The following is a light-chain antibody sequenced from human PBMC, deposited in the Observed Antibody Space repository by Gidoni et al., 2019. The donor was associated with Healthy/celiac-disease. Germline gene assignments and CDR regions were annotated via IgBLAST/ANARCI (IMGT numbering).Light chain of an antibody. J-gene: IGLJ2*01. CDR2: GKN. V-gene: IGLV3-19*01. CDR1: SLRSYY. CDR3: NSRDSSGNHVV. Sequence: SSELTQDPAVSVALGQTVRITCQGDSLRSYYASWYQQKPGQAPGLVIYGKNNRPSGIPDRFSGSSSGNIASLTITGAQAEDEADYYCNSRDSSGNHVVFGGGTKLTV.